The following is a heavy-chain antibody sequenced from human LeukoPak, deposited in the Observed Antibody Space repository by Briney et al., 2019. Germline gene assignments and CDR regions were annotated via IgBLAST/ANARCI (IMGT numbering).Heavy chain of an antibody. CDR3: ARDDAFDI. V-gene: IGHV1-46*01. CDR1: GYTLTELS. CDR2: INPSGGST. J-gene: IGHJ3*02. Sequence: ASVKVSCKVSGYTLTELSMHWVRQAPGQGLEWMGIINPSGGSTSYAQKFQGRVTMTRDTSTSTVYMELSSLRSEDTAVYYCARDDAFDIWGQGTMVTVSS.